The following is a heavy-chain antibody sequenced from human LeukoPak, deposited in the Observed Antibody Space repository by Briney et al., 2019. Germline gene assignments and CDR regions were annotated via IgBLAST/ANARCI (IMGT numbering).Heavy chain of an antibody. CDR2: IYPGDSDT. Sequence: GESLEISCKGSGYNFVTYWIGWVRQMPGKGLEWMGIIYPGDSDTRYSPSFQGQVTISADKSITTAYLQWSSLKASDTAMYYCARRAIYSSSGSYYYFDYWGQGTLVTVSS. V-gene: IGHV5-51*01. D-gene: IGHD1-26*01. CDR1: GYNFVTYW. J-gene: IGHJ4*02. CDR3: ARRAIYSSSGSYYYFDY.